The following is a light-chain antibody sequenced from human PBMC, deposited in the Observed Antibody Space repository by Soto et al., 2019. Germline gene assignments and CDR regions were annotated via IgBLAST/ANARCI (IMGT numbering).Light chain of an antibody. CDR1: QTSSNW. Sequence: ENQMTQSPSTLSVSVGDRITITCRASQTSSNWVAWYQQKPGKAPKLLIYMASTLESGVPSRFSGSGSGTEFTLTISSLQPDDFATYYCQQYIDYPGTFGQGTRVEIK. CDR3: QQYIDYPGT. V-gene: IGKV1-5*03. CDR2: MAS. J-gene: IGKJ1*01.